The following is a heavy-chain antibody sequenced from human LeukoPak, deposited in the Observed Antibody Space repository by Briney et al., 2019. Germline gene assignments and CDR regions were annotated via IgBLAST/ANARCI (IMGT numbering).Heavy chain of an antibody. V-gene: IGHV4-34*01. CDR2: INHRGST. CDR3: ARLRWGAFDI. D-gene: IGHD4-23*01. CDR1: GVSFSDYS. J-gene: IGHJ3*02. Sequence: PSETLSLTCAVSGVSFSDYSWSWIRQPPGKGLEWIGEINHRGSTNYNPSLKSRVTISVDTSNNHLPLRLSSVTAADTAVYYCARLRWGAFDIWGQGTMVTVSS.